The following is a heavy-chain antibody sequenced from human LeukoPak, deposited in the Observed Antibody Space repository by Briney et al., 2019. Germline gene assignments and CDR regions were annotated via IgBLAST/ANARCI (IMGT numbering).Heavy chain of an antibody. V-gene: IGHV3-9*01. J-gene: IGHJ4*02. Sequence: PGGSLRLSCAASGFTFDDYAMHWVRQAPGKGLEWVSGISWNSGSIGYADSVKGRFTISRDNAKNSLYLQMNSQRAEDTALYYCAKEKGHPPSYFDYWGQGTLVTVSS. CDR2: ISWNSGSI. CDR3: AKEKGHPPSYFDY. CDR1: GFTFDDYA.